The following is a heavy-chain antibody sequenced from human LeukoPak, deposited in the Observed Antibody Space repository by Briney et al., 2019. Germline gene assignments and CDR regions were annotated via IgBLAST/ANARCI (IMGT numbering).Heavy chain of an antibody. CDR1: GGSISSYY. CDR3: ARGQYSSGWYFYAFDI. J-gene: IGHJ3*02. D-gene: IGHD6-19*01. V-gene: IGHV4-59*01. Sequence: PSETLSLTCTVSGGSISSYYWSWIRQPPGKGLEWIGYIYYSGSTNYNPSLKSRVTISVDTSKNQFSLKLSSVTAADTAVYYCARGQYSSGWYFYAFDIWGQGTMVTVSS. CDR2: IYYSGST.